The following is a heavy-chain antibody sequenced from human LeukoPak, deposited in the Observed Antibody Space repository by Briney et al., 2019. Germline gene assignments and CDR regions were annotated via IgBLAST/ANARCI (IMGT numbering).Heavy chain of an antibody. V-gene: IGHV4-34*01. CDR3: GRGLHGGWGDY. CDR2: INHSGST. Sequence: SETLSLTALSMVGPSVVTTGAGSASPQGRGWSGLGEINHSGSTNYNPSLKSRVTISVDTSKNQFSLKLSSVTAADPAVYYRGRGLHGGWGDYWGRGTLVTVSS. J-gene: IGHJ4*02. D-gene: IGHD3-16*01. CDR1: VGPSVVTT.